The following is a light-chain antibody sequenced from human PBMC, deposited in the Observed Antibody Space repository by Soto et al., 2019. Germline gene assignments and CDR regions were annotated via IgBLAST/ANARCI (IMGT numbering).Light chain of an antibody. J-gene: IGKJ2*01. CDR3: QQSYSAPPYT. V-gene: IGKV1-39*01. CDR1: EKIFKY. CDR2: ETS. Sequence: QLTQSPSSLSASVGDRVTITCRTSEKIFKYLNWYQQTPGNAPKLLITETSILQSGVPPRFSGSGYETEFTLTIDSLRPEDFATYFCQQSYSAPPYTFGQGTKLDI.